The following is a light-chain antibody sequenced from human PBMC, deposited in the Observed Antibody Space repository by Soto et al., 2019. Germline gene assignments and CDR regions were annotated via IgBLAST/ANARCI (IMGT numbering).Light chain of an antibody. Sequence: QSALTQPASVSGSPGQSITISCTGTSSDVGGYEYVLWYQQHPGKAPKLMIYDVSNRPSGVSNRFSGSKSGNTASLTISGLQAEDEADYYCSSYTSNRPLYVFGTGTKVTV. CDR1: SSDVGGYEY. J-gene: IGLJ1*01. V-gene: IGLV2-14*01. CDR3: SSYTSNRPLYV. CDR2: DVS.